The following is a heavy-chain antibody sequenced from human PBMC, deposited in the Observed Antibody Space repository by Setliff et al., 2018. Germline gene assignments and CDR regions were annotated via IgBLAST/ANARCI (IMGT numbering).Heavy chain of an antibody. CDR3: AKIKAGGGSFDI. V-gene: IGHV4-4*08. J-gene: IGHJ3*02. Sequence: PSETLSLTCTVSGGSISSYYWSWMRQPPGKGLEWIGYMYISGITNSNPSLKGRVTMSLDTSRNQFSLKLSSVTAADTAVYYCAKIKAGGGSFDIWGQGTMVTVSS. CDR1: GGSISSYY. CDR2: MYISGIT. D-gene: IGHD3-16*01.